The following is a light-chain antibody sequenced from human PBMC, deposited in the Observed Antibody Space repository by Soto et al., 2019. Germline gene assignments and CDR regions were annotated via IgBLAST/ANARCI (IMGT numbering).Light chain of an antibody. V-gene: IGKV1-5*03. CDR2: KAS. CDR1: QSISSW. Sequence: DIQKTQAPSTLSAYVGDRVTITCRASQSISSWLAWYQQKPGKAPKLLIYKASTLQSGVPSRFSGSGSGTEFTLAISSLQPDDFATYYCQQYNDNWTFGQGTKVDIK. CDR3: QQYNDNWT. J-gene: IGKJ1*01.